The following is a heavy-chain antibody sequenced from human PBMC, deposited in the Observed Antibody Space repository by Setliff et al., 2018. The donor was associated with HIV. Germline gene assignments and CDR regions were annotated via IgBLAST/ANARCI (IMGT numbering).Heavy chain of an antibody. CDR2: IGGSGAVT. CDR3: AKTLPTVSIYNWYFDL. D-gene: IGHD4-4*01. Sequence: GGSLRLSCADPKLTFHGYAVSWVRQVPGKGLEWVSSIGGSGAVTYYADSVKGRFTISRDNSKNTLYLQMDSLRGEDTAVYYCAKTLPTVSIYNWYFDLWGRGTLVTVSS. CDR1: KLTFHGYA. V-gene: IGHV3-23*01. J-gene: IGHJ2*01.